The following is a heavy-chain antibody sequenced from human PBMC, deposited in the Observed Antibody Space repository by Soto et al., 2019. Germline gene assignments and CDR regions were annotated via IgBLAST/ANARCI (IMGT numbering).Heavy chain of an antibody. Sequence: ASVKVSCKASGYTFTSYAMHWVRQAPGQRLEWMGWINAGNGNTNYAQKLQGRVTMTTDTSTSTAYMELRSLRSDDTAVYYCARDKITMVRGVIISWFDPWGQGTLVTVSS. D-gene: IGHD3-10*01. J-gene: IGHJ5*02. CDR3: ARDKITMVRGVIISWFDP. CDR2: INAGNGNT. CDR1: GYTFTSYA. V-gene: IGHV1-3*01.